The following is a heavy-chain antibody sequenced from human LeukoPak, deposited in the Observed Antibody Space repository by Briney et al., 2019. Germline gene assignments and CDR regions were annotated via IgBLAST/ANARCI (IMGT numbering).Heavy chain of an antibody. CDR1: GFTFSSYA. CDR3: AKDQWTGTKLHYYYGMDV. Sequence: GGSLRLSCAASGFTFSSYAMSWVRQAPGKGLEWVSAISGSGGSTYYADSVKGRFTISRDNSKNTLYLQMNSLRAEDTAVYYCAKDQWTGTKLHYYYGMDVWGQGTTVTVSS. D-gene: IGHD3/OR15-3a*01. CDR2: ISGSGGST. J-gene: IGHJ6*02. V-gene: IGHV3-23*01.